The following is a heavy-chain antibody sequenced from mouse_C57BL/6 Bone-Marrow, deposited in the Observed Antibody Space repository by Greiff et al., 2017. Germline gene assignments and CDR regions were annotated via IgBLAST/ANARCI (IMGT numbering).Heavy chain of an antibody. CDR1: GFTFSSYA. Sequence: EVKLMESGGGLVKPGGSLKLSCAASGFTFSSYAMSWVRQTPEKRLEWVATISDGGSYTYYPDNVKGRFTISRDNAKNNLYLQMSQLKSEDTAMYYCARSSYYSNYVDYWGQGTTLTVSS. V-gene: IGHV5-4*03. J-gene: IGHJ2*01. D-gene: IGHD2-5*01. CDR3: ARSSYYSNYVDY. CDR2: ISDGGSYT.